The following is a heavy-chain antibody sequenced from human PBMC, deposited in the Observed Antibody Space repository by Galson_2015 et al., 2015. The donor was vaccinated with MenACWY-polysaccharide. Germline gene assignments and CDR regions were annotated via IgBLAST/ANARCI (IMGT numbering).Heavy chain of an antibody. CDR3: AKARTGGSYYAFDAFDI. V-gene: IGHV3-23*01. CDR1: GFTFNSYV. D-gene: IGHD1-26*01. Sequence: SLRLSCAGSGFTFNSYVMSWVRQAPGKGLEWVSGMSGSSNTTYNVDSVKGRFTISRDSSKNTLYLQMDSLRAEDTAIYYCAKARTGGSYYAFDAFDIWGQGTMVTVSS. CDR2: MSGSSNTT. J-gene: IGHJ3*02.